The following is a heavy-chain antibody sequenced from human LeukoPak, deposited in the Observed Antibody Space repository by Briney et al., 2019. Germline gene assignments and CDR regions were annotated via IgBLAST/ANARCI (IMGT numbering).Heavy chain of an antibody. D-gene: IGHD6-19*01. CDR2: ISAYNGNT. J-gene: IGHJ5*02. V-gene: IGHV1-18*01. Sequence: ASVKVSCKASGYTFTSYGVSWVRQAPGQGLEWMGWISAYNGNTNYAQKLQGRVTMTTDTSTSTAYMELRSLRSDDTAVYYCARVPGIAVAGPPDWFDPWGQGTLVTVSS. CDR1: GYTFTSYG. CDR3: ARVPGIAVAGPPDWFDP.